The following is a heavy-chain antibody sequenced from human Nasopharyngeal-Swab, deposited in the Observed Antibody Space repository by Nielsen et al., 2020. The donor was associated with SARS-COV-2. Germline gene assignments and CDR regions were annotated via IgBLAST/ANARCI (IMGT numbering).Heavy chain of an antibody. J-gene: IGHJ4*02. D-gene: IGHD3-9*01. CDR2: LSGSGDNT. V-gene: IGHV3-23*01. CDR1: SFTFSHYA. CDR3: AKPHLRYYDWLLFDY. Sequence: SLKISCASSSFTFSHYAMSWVRQAPGKVPELVSALSGSGDNTYYADSVNGRFTISRDNPNNTLYLQMNSLRAEDTAVYYCAKPHLRYYDWLLFDYWGQGTLVTVSS.